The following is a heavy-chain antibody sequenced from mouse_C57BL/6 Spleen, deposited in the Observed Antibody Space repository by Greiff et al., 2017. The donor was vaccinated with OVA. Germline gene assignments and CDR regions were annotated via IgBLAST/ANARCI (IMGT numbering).Heavy chain of an antibody. CDR3: TDYYGSSYNYFDY. D-gene: IGHD1-1*01. CDR2: IDPETGGT. J-gene: IGHJ2*01. CDR1: GYTFTDYE. Sequence: VKLQESGAELVRPGASVTLSCKASGYTFTDYEMHWVKQTPVHGLEWIGAIDPETGGTAYNQKFKGKAILTADKSSSTAYMELRSLTSEDSAVYYCTDYYGSSYNYFDYWGKGTTLTVSS. V-gene: IGHV1-15*01.